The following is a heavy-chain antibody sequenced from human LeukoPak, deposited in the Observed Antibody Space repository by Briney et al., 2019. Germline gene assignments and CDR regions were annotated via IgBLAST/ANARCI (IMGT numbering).Heavy chain of an antibody. CDR3: VRNFDY. V-gene: IGHV3-43*02. J-gene: IGHJ4*02. Sequence: PGGSLRPSCAASGFTFTDYDMLWVRRVSGKGLEWVSLISVDGGRTYYADSVKGRFTISRDNGKNSLYLQMNSLRTEDTALYYCVRNFDYWGQGALVTVSS. CDR1: GFTFTDYD. CDR2: ISVDGGRT.